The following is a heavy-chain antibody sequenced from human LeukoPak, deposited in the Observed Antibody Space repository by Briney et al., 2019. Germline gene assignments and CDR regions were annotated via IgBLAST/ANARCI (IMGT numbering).Heavy chain of an antibody. V-gene: IGHV1-69*01. CDR2: IIPIFGTA. J-gene: IGHJ5*02. CDR3: AWTGLLVRPTPGNWFDP. D-gene: IGHD3-10*01. Sequence: ASVKVSCKASGGTFSSYAISWERQAPGQGLEWMGGIIPIFGTANYAQKFQGRVTITADESTSTAYMELSSLRSEDTAVYYCAWTGLLVRPTPGNWFDPWGQGTLVTVSS. CDR1: GGTFSSYA.